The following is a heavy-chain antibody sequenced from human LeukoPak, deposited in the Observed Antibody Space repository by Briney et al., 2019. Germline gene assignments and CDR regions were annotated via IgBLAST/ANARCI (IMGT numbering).Heavy chain of an antibody. J-gene: IGHJ6*02. CDR1: GGSITIGNW. CDR3: AAAPILRGEGGEHYKYGMDV. CDR2: IHHNGTR. V-gene: IGHV4-4*02. D-gene: IGHD2-2*02. Sequence: SGTLSLTCAVSGGSITIGNWWTWVRQSPGKGLEWIGDIHHNGTRNYNPSLKSRVTISADTFKNHFSLIVTSLTAADTAVYYCAAAPILRGEGGEHYKYGMDVWGQGTTVIVSS.